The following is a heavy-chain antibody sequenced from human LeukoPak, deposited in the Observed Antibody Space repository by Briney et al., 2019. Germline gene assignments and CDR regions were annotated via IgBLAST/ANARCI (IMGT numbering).Heavy chain of an antibody. D-gene: IGHD5-12*01. CDR1: GFTFNNYY. CDR3: ANPQSRGYDYLDY. J-gene: IGHJ4*02. Sequence: GGSLRLSCVASGFTFNNYYMTWVRQAPGKGLEWVAVISIDGREKYYADSVKGRFTISRDNSKNTLYLQMNSLRGDDTAVYYCANPQSRGYDYLDYWGQGTLVTVSS. V-gene: IGHV3-30*18. CDR2: ISIDGREK.